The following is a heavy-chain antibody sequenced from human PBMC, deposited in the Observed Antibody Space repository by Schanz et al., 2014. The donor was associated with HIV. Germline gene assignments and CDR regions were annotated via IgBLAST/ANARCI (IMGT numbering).Heavy chain of an antibody. Sequence: QVRLVETGGGVVQPGRSLRLSCAASGFIFRTHGMHWVRQAPGKGLEWVSGFSGSAGSTYYADSVKGRFTISRDNSKNTLYLQMNSLRAEDTAVYYCARDVSHDSSGHYSDYYYGMDVWGQGTTVTVSS. V-gene: IGHV3-NL1*01. D-gene: IGHD3-22*01. CDR2: FSGSAGST. CDR1: GFIFRTHG. CDR3: ARDVSHDSSGHYSDYYYGMDV. J-gene: IGHJ6*02.